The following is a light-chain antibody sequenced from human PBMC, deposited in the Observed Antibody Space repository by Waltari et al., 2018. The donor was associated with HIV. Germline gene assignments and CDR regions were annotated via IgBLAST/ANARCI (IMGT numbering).Light chain of an antibody. CDR1: ALPDQF. CDR3: RSGGYTSTYWV. J-gene: IGLJ3*02. CDR2: KAT. V-gene: IGLV3-25*02. Sequence: SYELTQAPSLSVSPGQTARITCSGDALPDQFVYWYQQKSGQAPVQVVYKATERPSGTPALISGSSSGTTVTLTSTAVQAEDEADYYCRSGGYTSTYWVFGGGTRLTVL.